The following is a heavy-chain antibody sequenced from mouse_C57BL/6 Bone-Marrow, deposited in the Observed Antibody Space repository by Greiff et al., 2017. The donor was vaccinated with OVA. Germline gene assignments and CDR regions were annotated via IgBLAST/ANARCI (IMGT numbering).Heavy chain of an antibody. Sequence: EVKLVESGGDLVKPGGSLKLSCAASGFTFSSYGMSWVRQTPDKRLEWVATISSGGSYTYYPDSVKGRFTISSDNAKNTLYLQMSSLKSEDTAMYYCARGWLPPDYWGQGTTLTVSS. CDR1: GFTFSSYG. D-gene: IGHD2-2*01. V-gene: IGHV5-6*02. CDR2: ISSGGSYT. J-gene: IGHJ2*01. CDR3: ARGWLPPDY.